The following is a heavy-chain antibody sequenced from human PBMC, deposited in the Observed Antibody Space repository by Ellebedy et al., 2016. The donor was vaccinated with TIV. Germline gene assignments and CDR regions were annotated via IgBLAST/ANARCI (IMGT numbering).Heavy chain of an antibody. CDR3: AKETASAKDY. Sequence: GESLKISCAASGFTFSSYGMHWVRQAPGKGLEWVAVIWYDGSNKYYADSVKGRFTISRDNSKNTLYLQMNSLRAEDTAVYYCAKETASAKDYWGQGTLVTVSS. CDR2: IWYDGSNK. D-gene: IGHD6-25*01. V-gene: IGHV3-30*02. CDR1: GFTFSSYG. J-gene: IGHJ4*02.